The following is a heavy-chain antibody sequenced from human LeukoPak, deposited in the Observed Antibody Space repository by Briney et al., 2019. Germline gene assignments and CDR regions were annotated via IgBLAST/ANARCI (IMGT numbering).Heavy chain of an antibody. D-gene: IGHD3-16*01. CDR3: ARELVWASPDGFDI. CDR1: GGSINNYY. CDR2: VYYSGGT. J-gene: IGHJ3*02. Sequence: SETLSLTCTVSGGSINNYYWSWIRQPPGKGLEWIGYVYYSGGTDYKPSLKSRVTISVDTSKQQFSLNLSSVTAADTAVYYCARELVWASPDGFDIWGQGTMVTVSS. V-gene: IGHV4-59*01.